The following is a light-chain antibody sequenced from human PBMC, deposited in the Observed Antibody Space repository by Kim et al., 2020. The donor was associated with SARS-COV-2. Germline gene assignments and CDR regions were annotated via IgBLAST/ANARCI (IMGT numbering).Light chain of an antibody. V-gene: IGLV2-23*01. Sequence: QSALTQPASISGSPGQSITISCTGTSSDVGSYNLVSWYQQEPGKAPKLMVYEATKRPSGVYNRFSGSKSGNTASLTISGLQAGDEADYYCCSYADSSTLVFGGGTKVTVL. CDR3: CSYADSSTLV. J-gene: IGLJ2*01. CDR2: EAT. CDR1: SSDVGSYNL.